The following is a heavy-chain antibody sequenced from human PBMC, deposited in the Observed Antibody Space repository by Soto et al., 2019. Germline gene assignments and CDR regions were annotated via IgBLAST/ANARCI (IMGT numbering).Heavy chain of an antibody. CDR3: AKEYSSTWIDH. D-gene: IGHD6-13*01. CDR1: GFTFSTYG. Sequence: GRSLRLSCAASGFTFSTYGMNWVRQAPGKGLECVSALSYDGTEEYYVDSGKGLFTISRDNSRNTLFLQLNSLRAEDTAVYYCAKEYSSTWIDHWGQGPLVNVSS. V-gene: IGHV3-30*18. CDR2: LSYDGTEE. J-gene: IGHJ4*02.